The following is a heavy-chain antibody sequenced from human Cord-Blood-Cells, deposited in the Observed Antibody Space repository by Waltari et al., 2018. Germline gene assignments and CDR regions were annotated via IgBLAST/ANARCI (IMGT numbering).Heavy chain of an antibody. D-gene: IGHD6-6*01. CDR3: ARVGKLAFDY. CDR1: GYTFTSYY. J-gene: IGHJ4*02. Sequence: QVQLVQSGAAVKKPGASVKASCKASGYTFTSYYMHWVRQAPGQGLGGMGIIKPSGGSTSYAQKFQGRVTMTRDTSTSTVYMERSSLRSEDTAVYYCARVGKLAFDYWGQGTLVTVSS. CDR2: IKPSGGST. V-gene: IGHV1-46*01.